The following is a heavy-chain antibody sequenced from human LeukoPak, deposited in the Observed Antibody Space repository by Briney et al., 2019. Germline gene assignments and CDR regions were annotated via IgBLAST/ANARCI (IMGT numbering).Heavy chain of an antibody. D-gene: IGHD3-16*02. CDR3: ARANPPGISFFDY. J-gene: IGHJ4*02. V-gene: IGHV3-21*06. CDR1: GFTFSTYS. CDR2: ISGSSGSI. Sequence: GGSLRLSCAGPGFTFSTYSMNWVRQAPGKGLEWVSSISGSSGSIYYADSVKDRFTISRDNAENSLYLQMNSLRAEDTAVYYCARANPPGISFFDYWGQGALVTVSS.